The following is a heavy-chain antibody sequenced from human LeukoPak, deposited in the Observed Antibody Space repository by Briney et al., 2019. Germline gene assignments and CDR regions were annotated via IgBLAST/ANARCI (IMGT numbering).Heavy chain of an antibody. Sequence: GASVKVSYKASGYTFTSYGITWVRQAPGQGLEWMGWISAYNGDTKYARKLQGRVTMTTDTSTSTAYMELRSLKSDDTAVYFCTRAPPLIVVVVPASFSMDVWGQGTTVTVSS. CDR3: TRAPPLIVVVVPASFSMDV. V-gene: IGHV1-18*01. CDR1: GYTFTSYG. D-gene: IGHD2-15*01. CDR2: ISAYNGDT. J-gene: IGHJ6*02.